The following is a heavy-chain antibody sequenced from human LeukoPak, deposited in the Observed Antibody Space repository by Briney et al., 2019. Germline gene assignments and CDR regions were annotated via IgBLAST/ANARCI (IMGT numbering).Heavy chain of an antibody. V-gene: IGHV4-59*08. D-gene: IGHD5-12*01. CDR1: GGSISPYF. CDR3: ARMGGYSGYATH. Sequence: PSETLSLTWTVSGGSISPYFWSWLRQPPGKGLEWIGYIYSSGSANYNPSLKSRVTISVDTSKNQFSLKLSSVTAADTAVYYCARMGGYSGYATHWGQGTLVTVSS. CDR2: IYSSGSA. J-gene: IGHJ4*02.